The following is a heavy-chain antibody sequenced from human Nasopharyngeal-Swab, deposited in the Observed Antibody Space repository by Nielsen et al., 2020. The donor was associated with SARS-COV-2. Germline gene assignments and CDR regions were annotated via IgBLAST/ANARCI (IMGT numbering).Heavy chain of an antibody. V-gene: IGHV3-53*01. CDR2: LSSGGSP. Sequence: GGSLRLSCAASGFTVASVYTSWVRQAPGQVLEWVSILSSGGSPYYIDSVKGRFTVSRDSSKNVVYLQMDSVGAADTAIYYGAAELFAGYLQHWGQGTPVTVSS. J-gene: IGHJ1*01. D-gene: IGHD3-10*01. CDR3: AAELFAGYLQH. CDR1: GFTVASVY.